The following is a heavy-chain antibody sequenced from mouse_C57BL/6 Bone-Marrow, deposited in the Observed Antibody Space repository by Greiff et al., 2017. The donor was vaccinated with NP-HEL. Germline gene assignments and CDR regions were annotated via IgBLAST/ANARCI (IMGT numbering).Heavy chain of an antibody. Sequence: VQLQQPGAELVMPGASVKLSCKASGYTFTSYWMHWVKQRPGQGLEWIGEIDPSDSYTNYNQKFKGKSTLTVDKSSSTAYMQLSSLTSEDSAVYYCARERRQLRLPWFDYWGQGTTLTVSS. D-gene: IGHD3-2*02. CDR3: ARERRQLRLPWFDY. J-gene: IGHJ2*01. CDR1: GYTFTSYW. CDR2: IDPSDSYT. V-gene: IGHV1-69*01.